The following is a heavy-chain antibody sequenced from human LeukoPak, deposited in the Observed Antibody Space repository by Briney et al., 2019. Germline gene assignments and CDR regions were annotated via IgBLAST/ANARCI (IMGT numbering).Heavy chain of an antibody. CDR1: GYSSTSYW. J-gene: IGHJ4*02. Sequence: GESLKISCKGSGYSSTSYWIGWVRQMPGKGLEWMGIIYPGDSDTRYSPSFQGQVTISADKSISTAYLQWSSLKASDTAMYHRARHRGDYYESSGFSPYFDYWGQGTLVTVSS. V-gene: IGHV5-51*01. CDR2: IYPGDSDT. D-gene: IGHD3-22*01. CDR3: ARHRGDYYESSGFSPYFDY.